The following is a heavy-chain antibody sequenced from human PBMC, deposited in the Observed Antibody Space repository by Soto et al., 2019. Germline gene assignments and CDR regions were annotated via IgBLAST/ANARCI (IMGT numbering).Heavy chain of an antibody. Sequence: VQLHQWGAGLLKPSETLSLTCAVYGGSLSGYQWSWLRQPPGKGLEWIGEINHSGSTNYYPSLKSRVTISVDTSKNQFSLKLSSVTAADTAVYYCARKQWLILGWYFDLWGRGTLVTVSS. CDR3: ARKQWLILGWYFDL. D-gene: IGHD6-19*01. J-gene: IGHJ2*01. CDR2: INHSGST. CDR1: GGSLSGYQ. V-gene: IGHV4-34*01.